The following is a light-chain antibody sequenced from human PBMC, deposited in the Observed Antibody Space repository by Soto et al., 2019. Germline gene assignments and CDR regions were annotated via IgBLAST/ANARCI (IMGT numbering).Light chain of an antibody. V-gene: IGKV3-15*01. CDR1: QNVGNN. CDR3: QQLNNWPPWT. Sequence: EIVMAQSPATLSVSPGERATLSCRASQNVGNNLVWYQQKPGQAPRLLIYGASTRAAGIPDRFSGSGSGTEFTLTISGLQSDDFAVYYCQQLNNWPPWTFGQGTKVDIK. J-gene: IGKJ1*01. CDR2: GAS.